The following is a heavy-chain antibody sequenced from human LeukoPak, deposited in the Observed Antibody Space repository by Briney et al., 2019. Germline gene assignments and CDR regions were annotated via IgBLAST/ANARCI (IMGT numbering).Heavy chain of an antibody. CDR1: GFTFSSYS. Sequence: GGSLRLSCAASGFTFSSYSMNWVRQAPGKGLEWVSSTSSSSSYIYYADSVKGRFTISRDNAKNSLYLQMNSLRAEDTAVYYCARESITIFGVVFDWGQGTLVTVSS. J-gene: IGHJ4*02. CDR2: TSSSSSYI. CDR3: ARESITIFGVVFD. V-gene: IGHV3-21*01. D-gene: IGHD3-3*01.